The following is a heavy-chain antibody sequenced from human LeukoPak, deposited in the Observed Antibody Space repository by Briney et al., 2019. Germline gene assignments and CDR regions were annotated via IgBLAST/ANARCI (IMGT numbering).Heavy chain of an antibody. Sequence: SGGSLRLSCAASEFTFSSYSMNWVRQAPGKGLEWVSYISSSSSTIYYADSVKGRFTISRDNPKNTLYLQMTSLRAEDTAVYYCAKEALDYWGQGTLVTVSA. CDR1: EFTFSSYS. V-gene: IGHV3-48*04. J-gene: IGHJ4*02. CDR2: ISSSSSTI. CDR3: AKEALDY.